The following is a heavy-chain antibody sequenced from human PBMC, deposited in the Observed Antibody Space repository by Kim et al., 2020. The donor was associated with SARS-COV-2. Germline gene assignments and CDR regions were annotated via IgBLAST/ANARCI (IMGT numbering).Heavy chain of an antibody. CDR3: ARKVTGFYYYYMDV. J-gene: IGHJ6*03. V-gene: IGHV3-23*01. Sequence: ADSVKGRLTISRDNSKNTLYLQMNSLRAEETAVYYCARKVTGFYYYYMDVWGKGTTVTVSS. D-gene: IGHD1-20*01.